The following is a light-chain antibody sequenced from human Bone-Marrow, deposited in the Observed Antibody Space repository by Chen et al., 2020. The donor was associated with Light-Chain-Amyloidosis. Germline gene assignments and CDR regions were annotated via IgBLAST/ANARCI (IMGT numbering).Light chain of an antibody. CDR1: NIGTKY. Sequence: SYVLTQPPSVAVAPGKTARITCGGNNIGTKYVHWYQQQPGQAPVLVISYDRDRPSGIPEGFSGSNSGNTATLTISRVEAGDEADYYCQVWDSDSDHVVFGGGTKLTVL. J-gene: IGLJ2*01. CDR3: QVWDSDSDHVV. CDR2: YDR. V-gene: IGLV3-21*04.